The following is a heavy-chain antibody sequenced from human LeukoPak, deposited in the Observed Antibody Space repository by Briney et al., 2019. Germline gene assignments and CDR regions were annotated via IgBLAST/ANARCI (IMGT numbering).Heavy chain of an antibody. CDR2: IYYSGNT. CDR1: GGSFSGYY. J-gene: IGHJ5*02. CDR3: ARVVPAANWFDP. Sequence: PSETLSLTCAVYGGSFSGYYWSWIRQPPGKGLEWIGYIYYSGNTNYNPSLKSRVTISVDTSKNQFSLKLSSVTAADTAVYYCARVVPAANWFDPWGQGTLVTVSS. D-gene: IGHD2-2*01. V-gene: IGHV4-59*01.